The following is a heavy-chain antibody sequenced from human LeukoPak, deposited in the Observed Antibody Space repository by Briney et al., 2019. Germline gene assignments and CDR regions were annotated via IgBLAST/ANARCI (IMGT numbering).Heavy chain of an antibody. CDR3: ARHGGDYVWGSYRLSIDY. D-gene: IGHD3-16*02. V-gene: IGHV4-59*08. CDR1: GGSISSYY. Sequence: SETLSLTCTVSGGSISSYYWSWIRQPPGKGLEWIGYIYYSGSTNYNPSLKSRVTISVDTSKNQFSLKLSSVTAADTAVYYCARHGGDYVWGSYRLSIDYWGQGTLVTVSS. CDR2: IYYSGST. J-gene: IGHJ4*02.